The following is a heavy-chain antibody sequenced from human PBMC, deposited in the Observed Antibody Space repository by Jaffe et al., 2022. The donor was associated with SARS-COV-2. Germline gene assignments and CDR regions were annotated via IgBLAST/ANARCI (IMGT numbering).Heavy chain of an antibody. CDR3: TRSLAGEGIDY. D-gene: IGHD1-26*01. CDR2: IRSKANSYAT. V-gene: IGHV3-73*02. Sequence: EVQLVESGGGLVQPGGSLKLSCAASGFTFSGSAMHWVRQASGKGLEWVGRIRSKANSYATAYAASVKGRFTISRDDSKNTAYLQMNSLKTEDTAVYYCTRSLAGEGIDYWGQGTLVTVSS. J-gene: IGHJ4*02. CDR1: GFTFSGSA.